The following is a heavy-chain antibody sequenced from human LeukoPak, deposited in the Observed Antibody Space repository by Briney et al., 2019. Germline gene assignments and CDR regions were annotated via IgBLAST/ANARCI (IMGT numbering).Heavy chain of an antibody. J-gene: IGHJ5*02. V-gene: IGHV3-74*01. Sequence: GGSLRLSCEVSGFTFSDHWMHWIRRVPGKGLVWVSRINGYGNTTTYAGFVKGRFTISRDNAKKSLSLQMSSLRAEDTAVYYCARVGYASWEIPAWGQGTLVTVSS. CDR2: INGYGNTT. D-gene: IGHD1-26*01. CDR3: ARVGYASWEIPA. CDR1: GFTFSDHW.